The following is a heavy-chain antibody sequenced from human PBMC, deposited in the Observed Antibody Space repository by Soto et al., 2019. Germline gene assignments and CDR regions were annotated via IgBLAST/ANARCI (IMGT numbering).Heavy chain of an antibody. J-gene: IGHJ4*02. CDR3: ATVGRANYFDN. CDR1: GFTFSSYA. V-gene: IGHV3-23*01. Sequence: SLRLSCAASGFTFSSYALTWVRQAPGKGLEWVSVISGGGINTLYADSVEGRFTISRDNSKNTLYLQMNSLRADDTAVYYCATVGRANYFDNWGQGTLVTVSS. CDR2: ISGGGINT.